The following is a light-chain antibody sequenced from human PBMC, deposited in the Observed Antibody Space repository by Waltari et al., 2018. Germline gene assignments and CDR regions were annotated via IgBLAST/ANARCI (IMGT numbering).Light chain of an antibody. CDR3: QSYDSNLGGSV. CDR1: DSNVGAGYD. CDR2: GNT. V-gene: IGLV1-40*01. Sequence: QSVLTQPPSVSGAPGQRVIISCAGSDSNVGAGYDVQWYQQVPGRDPTLLINGNTNRPSGVHERFAGSRSATSASLAITGLQAEDEADYYCQSYDSNLGGSVFGAGTKVSVL. J-gene: IGLJ1*01.